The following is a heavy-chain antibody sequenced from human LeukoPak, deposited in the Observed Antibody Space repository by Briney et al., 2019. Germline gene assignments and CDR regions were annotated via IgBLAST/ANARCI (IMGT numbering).Heavy chain of an antibody. J-gene: IGHJ4*02. CDR1: GGSFSGYY. D-gene: IGHD3-10*01. CDR3: ARSYGSGSSAGY. CDR2: ISHSGST. Sequence: PSETLSLTCAVYGGSFSGYYWSWIRQPPGKGLEWIGEISHSGSTNYNPSLKSRVTISVDTSKNQFSLKLSSVTAADTAVYYCARSYGSGSSAGYWGQGTLVTVSS. V-gene: IGHV4-34*01.